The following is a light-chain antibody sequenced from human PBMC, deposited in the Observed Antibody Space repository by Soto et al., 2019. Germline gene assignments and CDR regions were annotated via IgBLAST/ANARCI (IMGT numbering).Light chain of an antibody. V-gene: IGKV1-5*03. CDR2: KAS. CDR1: QSVSRW. Sequence: DIEMTQSPSTLSASVGDRVTITCRASQSVSRWLAWFQKKPGKAPKLLIYKASSLQSGVSSRLRGGGSGTEFTITISSMKHEDFGTYYCLQHNTYTLSFGGGTKVDIK. J-gene: IGKJ4*01. CDR3: LQHNTYTLS.